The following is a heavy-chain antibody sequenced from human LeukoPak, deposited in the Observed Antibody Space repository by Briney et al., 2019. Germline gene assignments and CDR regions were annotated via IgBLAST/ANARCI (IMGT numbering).Heavy chain of an antibody. CDR3: ARHRRGIGSSTDFDY. D-gene: IGHD6-6*01. Sequence: SETLSLTCTVSGGSISSSSYYWGWIRQPPGKGLEWIGSIYYSGSTYYNPSLKSRVTISVDTSKNQFSLKLSSVTAADMAVYYCARHRRGIGSSTDFDYWGQGTLVTVSS. CDR2: IYYSGST. CDR1: GGSISSSSYY. V-gene: IGHV4-39*01. J-gene: IGHJ4*02.